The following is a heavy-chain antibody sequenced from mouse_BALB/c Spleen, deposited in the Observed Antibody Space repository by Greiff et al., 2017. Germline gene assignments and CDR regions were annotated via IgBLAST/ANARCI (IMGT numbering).Heavy chain of an antibody. CDR3: ARRGDYPYDGAWFAY. Sequence: EVQGVESGGGLVKPGGSLKLSCAASGFTFSSYAMSWVRQTPEKRLEWVASISSGGSTYYPDSVKGRFTISRDNARNILYLQMSSLRSEDTAMYYCARRGDYPYDGAWFAYWGQGTLVTVSA. D-gene: IGHD2-10*01. J-gene: IGHJ3*01. CDR2: ISSGGST. V-gene: IGHV5-6-5*01. CDR1: GFTFSSYA.